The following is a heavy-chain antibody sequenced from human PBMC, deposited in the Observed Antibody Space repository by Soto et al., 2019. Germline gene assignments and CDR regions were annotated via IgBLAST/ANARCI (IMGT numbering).Heavy chain of an antibody. V-gene: IGHV1-3*01. CDR1: GYTFTSYA. CDR3: ATETDTVAVTEDYYYYGMDV. Sequence: ASVKVSCKASGYTFTSYAMHWVRQAPGQRLEWMGWINAGNGNTKYSQKFQGRVTITRDTSASTAYMELSSLRSEDTAVYYCATETDTVAVTEDYYYYGMDVWGQGTTVTVSS. J-gene: IGHJ6*02. D-gene: IGHD6-19*01. CDR2: INAGNGNT.